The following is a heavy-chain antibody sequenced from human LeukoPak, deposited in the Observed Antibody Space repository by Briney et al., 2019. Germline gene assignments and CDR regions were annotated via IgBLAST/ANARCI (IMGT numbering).Heavy chain of an antibody. CDR1: GFTFSSYA. CDR2: ISYDGSNK. J-gene: IGHJ5*02. Sequence: GGSLRLSCAASGFTFSSYAMHWVRQAPGKGLEWVAVISYDGSNKYYADSVKGRFTISRDNSKNTLYLQMNSLRAEDTAVYYCAREVGATLPDWFDPWGQGTLVTVSS. D-gene: IGHD1-26*01. V-gene: IGHV3-30-3*01. CDR3: AREVGATLPDWFDP.